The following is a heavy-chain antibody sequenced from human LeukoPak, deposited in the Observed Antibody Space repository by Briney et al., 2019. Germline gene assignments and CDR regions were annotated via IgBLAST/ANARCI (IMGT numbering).Heavy chain of an antibody. Sequence: PGGSLRLSCAASGFTFSSYAMSWVRQAPGKGLEWVSAISGSGGSTYYADSVKGRFTISRDNSKNTLYLQMNSLRAEDTAVYYYAGSVTVVAATYDAFDIWGQGTMVTVSS. CDR3: AGSVTVVAATYDAFDI. CDR1: GFTFSSYA. V-gene: IGHV3-23*01. D-gene: IGHD2-15*01. CDR2: ISGSGGST. J-gene: IGHJ3*02.